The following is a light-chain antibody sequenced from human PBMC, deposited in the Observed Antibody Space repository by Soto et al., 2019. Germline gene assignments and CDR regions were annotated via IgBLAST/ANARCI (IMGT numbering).Light chain of an antibody. J-gene: IGKJ2*01. CDR1: QSVSSY. CDR2: DAS. CDR3: QQRSNWPYT. Sequence: PGERATLSCRASQSVSSYLAWYQQKPGQAPRLLIYDASNRATGIPARFSGSGYGTDFTLTISSLEPEDFAVYYCQQRSNWPYTFGQGTKLEL. V-gene: IGKV3-11*01.